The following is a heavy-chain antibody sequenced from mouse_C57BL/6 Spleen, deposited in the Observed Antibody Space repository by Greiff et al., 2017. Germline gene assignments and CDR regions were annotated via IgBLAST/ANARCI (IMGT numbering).Heavy chain of an antibody. CDR3: ARLGSYWYFDV. Sequence: VQLQQPGAELVRPGSSVKLSCKASGYTFTSYWMDWVKQRPGQGLEWIGNIYPSDSETHYNQKFKDKATLTVDKSSSTAYMQLSSLTSEDSAVYYCARLGSYWYFDVWGTGTTVTVSS. V-gene: IGHV1-61*01. D-gene: IGHD1-1*01. J-gene: IGHJ1*03. CDR1: GYTFTSYW. CDR2: IYPSDSET.